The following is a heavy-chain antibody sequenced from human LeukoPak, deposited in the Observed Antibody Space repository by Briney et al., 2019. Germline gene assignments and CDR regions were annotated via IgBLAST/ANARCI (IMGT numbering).Heavy chain of an antibody. CDR3: ARAASTPVVSYYMDV. Sequence: ASVKVSCKASGYTFTSHVINWVRQATGQGLEWMGWVSPNSANTGYAQKFQGRVTITRNTSISTAYLELGSLRSEDTAVYYCARAASTPVVSYYMDVWGKGTTVTVSS. V-gene: IGHV1-8*03. CDR2: VSPNSANT. D-gene: IGHD2-15*01. CDR1: GYTFTSHV. J-gene: IGHJ6*03.